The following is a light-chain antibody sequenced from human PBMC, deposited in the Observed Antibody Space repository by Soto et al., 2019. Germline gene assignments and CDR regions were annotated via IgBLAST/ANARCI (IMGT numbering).Light chain of an antibody. CDR3: SSCAASNNFYLV. CDR1: SSDVGGYNY. J-gene: IGLJ3*02. Sequence: QSALTQPPSASGSPGQSVTISCTGTSSDVGGYNYVSWYQQYPGRAPKLRIYEVTKRPSGVPDRFSGTKSGNTASLTVSGHQAEDENDYYCSSCAASNNFYLVFGGGAKVTAL. V-gene: IGLV2-8*01. CDR2: EVT.